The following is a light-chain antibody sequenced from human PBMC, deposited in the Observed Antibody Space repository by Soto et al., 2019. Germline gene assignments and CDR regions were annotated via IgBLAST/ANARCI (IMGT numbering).Light chain of an antibody. V-gene: IGKV3-15*01. CDR2: GAS. J-gene: IGKJ2*01. CDR3: QKYNNWPPYT. Sequence: ELVTTQSPAPPSVSPAESPAFSCRGSQSSQTGLSWYQQKPGQAPTLLMYGASTTATGIPGRFSGSGSGTEFTLTISSMQSEDYAVYDCQKYNNWPPYTFGQGTKVDIK. CDR1: QSSQTG.